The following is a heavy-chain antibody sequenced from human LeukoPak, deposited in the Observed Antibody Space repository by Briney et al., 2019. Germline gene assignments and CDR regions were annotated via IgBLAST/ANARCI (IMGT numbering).Heavy chain of an antibody. V-gene: IGHV3-23*01. CDR3: AKDSAVRYFDWLPSYYYYGMDV. J-gene: IGHJ6*02. CDR2: ISGSGGST. CDR1: GFTFSSYA. Sequence: GGSLRLSCAASGFTFSSYAMSWVRQAPGKGLEWVSAISGSGGSTYYADSVKGRFTISRDNSKNTLYLQMNSLRAEDTAVYYCAKDSAVRYFDWLPSYYYYGMDVWGQGTTATVSS. D-gene: IGHD3-9*01.